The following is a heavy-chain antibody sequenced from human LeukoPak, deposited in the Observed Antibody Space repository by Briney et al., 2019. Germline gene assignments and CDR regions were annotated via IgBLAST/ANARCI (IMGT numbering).Heavy chain of an antibody. CDR3: GRGDYSSSWYLDH. CDR1: GFNFSSYE. J-gene: IGHJ4*02. Sequence: GGSLRLSCAASGFNFSSYEMIWVRQAAGKGLEWISYISTSGSTIYYGDSVDGRFTISRDNAKNSLYLQMNSLRAEDTAVYYCGRGDYSSSWYLDHWGQGTLVTVSS. D-gene: IGHD6-13*01. CDR2: ISTSGSTI. V-gene: IGHV3-48*03.